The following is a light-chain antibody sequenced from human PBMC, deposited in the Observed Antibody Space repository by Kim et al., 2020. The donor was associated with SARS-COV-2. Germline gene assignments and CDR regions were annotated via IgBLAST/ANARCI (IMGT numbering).Light chain of an antibody. J-gene: IGKJ1*01. CDR3: QQYGSSPLT. V-gene: IGKV3-20*01. CDR2: AAS. Sequence: SPGERATLSCRASHSVSSRYFAWYQQTPGQAPSLLIYAASSRATGIPDRFSGSGSGTDFTLTISRLEPEDFAVYYRQQYGSSPLTFGQGTKVDIK. CDR1: HSVSSRY.